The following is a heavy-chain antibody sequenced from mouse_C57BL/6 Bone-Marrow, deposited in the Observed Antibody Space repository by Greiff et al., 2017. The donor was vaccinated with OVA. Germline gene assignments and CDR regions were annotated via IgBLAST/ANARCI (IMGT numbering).Heavy chain of an antibody. CDR2: ISNGGGST. J-gene: IGHJ2*01. D-gene: IGHD1-1*01. V-gene: IGHV5-12*01. CDR3: ARRGGSSYDYFDY. Sequence: EVKLVESGGGLVQPGGSLKLSCAASGFTFSDYYMYWVRQTPEKRLEWVAYISNGGGSTYYPDTVKGRFTISSDNAKNTLYLQMSRLKSEDTAMYYCARRGGSSYDYFDYWGQGTTLTVSS. CDR1: GFTFSDYY.